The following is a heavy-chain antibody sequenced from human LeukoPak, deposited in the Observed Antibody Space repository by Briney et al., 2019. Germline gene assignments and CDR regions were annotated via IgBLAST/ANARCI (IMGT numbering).Heavy chain of an antibody. D-gene: IGHD6-13*01. CDR1: GFTFSSYE. CDR2: ISSSGGTM. V-gene: IGHV3-48*03. J-gene: IGHJ4*02. CDR3: ARVGYSRSFSHPTTFDY. Sequence: PGGSLRLSCAASGFTFSSYEMNWVRQAPGKGLEWVSYISSSGGTMYYADSVKGRFTISRDDAKNSLYLQMNSLRAEDTAVYYCARVGYSRSFSHPTTFDYWGQGTLVTVSS.